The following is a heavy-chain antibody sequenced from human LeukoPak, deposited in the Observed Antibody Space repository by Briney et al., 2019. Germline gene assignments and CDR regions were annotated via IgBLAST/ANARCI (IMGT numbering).Heavy chain of an antibody. J-gene: IGHJ5*02. CDR2: IRYDGSNK. CDR3: ARALGYCSGGSCYSTWFDP. D-gene: IGHD2-15*01. V-gene: IGHV3-30*02. Sequence: GGSLRLSCAASGFTFSSYAMSWVRQAPGKGLEWVAFIRYDGSNKYYADSVRGRFTISRDNSKNTLYLQMNSLRVEDTAVYYCARALGYCSGGSCYSTWFDPWGQGTLVTVSS. CDR1: GFTFSSYA.